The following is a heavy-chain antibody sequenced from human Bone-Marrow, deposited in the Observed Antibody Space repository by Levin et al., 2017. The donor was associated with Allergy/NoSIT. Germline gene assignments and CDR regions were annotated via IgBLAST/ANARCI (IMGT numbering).Heavy chain of an antibody. J-gene: IGHJ4*02. V-gene: IGHV3-23*01. D-gene: IGHD1-26*01. Sequence: GGSLRLSCAASGLTFSTEAMSWLRQAPGKGLEWISSLSGSGDTTYYADSMRGRFTVSRDNSKNTMYLQMNSLRVEDTAVYYCARASGRGSSYLHFDYWGQGTLVTVSS. CDR3: ARASGRGSSYLHFDY. CDR1: GLTFSTEA. CDR2: LSGSGDTT.